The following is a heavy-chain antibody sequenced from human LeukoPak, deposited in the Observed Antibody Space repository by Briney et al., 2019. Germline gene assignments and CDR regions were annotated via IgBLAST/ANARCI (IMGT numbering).Heavy chain of an antibody. D-gene: IGHD1-7*01. V-gene: IGHV1-2*02. CDR3: ARDGAGGLELGY. Sequence: SVTVSFKSSRYTFFDYHMYWVGQAPGQGREWMGWINPNSGGTNYAKKFLGRVTITRDTSIRTAYMELSSLRSDETAVYYCARDGAGGLELGYWGQGTLVTVSS. CDR1: RYTFFDYH. CDR2: INPNSGGT. J-gene: IGHJ4*02.